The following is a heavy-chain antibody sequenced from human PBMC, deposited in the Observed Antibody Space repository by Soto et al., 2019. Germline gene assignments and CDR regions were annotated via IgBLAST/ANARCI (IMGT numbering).Heavy chain of an antibody. J-gene: IGHJ5*02. V-gene: IGHV1-69*01. Sequence: QVQLVQSGAEVKKPGSSVKVSCKASGGTFSSYAISWVRQAPGQGLEWMGGIIPIFGTANYAQKFQGRVKITADESTSTAYMELSSLRSEDTAVYYCARDRTDCRSTSCYTRGMGWFDPWGQGTLVTVSS. D-gene: IGHD2-2*02. CDR1: GGTFSSYA. CDR2: IIPIFGTA. CDR3: ARDRTDCRSTSCYTRGMGWFDP.